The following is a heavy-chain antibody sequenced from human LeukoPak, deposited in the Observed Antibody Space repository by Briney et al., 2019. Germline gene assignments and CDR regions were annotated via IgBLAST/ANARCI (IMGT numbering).Heavy chain of an antibody. Sequence: ASVKFSCKASGYTFTSYDIDWVRQATGQGLEWMGWMNTNSGDTGYAQKFQGRVTMTRDTSISTAYMELSSLRSEDTAVYYCARAVGSTYYHYAMDVWGQGTTVTVSS. D-gene: IGHD2/OR15-2a*01. CDR1: GYTFTSYD. CDR2: MNTNSGDT. V-gene: IGHV1-8*02. CDR3: ARAVGSTYYHYAMDV. J-gene: IGHJ6*02.